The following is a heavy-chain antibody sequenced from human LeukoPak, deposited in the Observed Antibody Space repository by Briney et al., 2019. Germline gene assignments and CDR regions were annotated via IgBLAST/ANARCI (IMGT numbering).Heavy chain of an antibody. CDR2: IYPGDSDT. Sequence: GESLKISCKGSGYSFTSYWIGWVRQMPGKGLEWMGIIYPGDSDTRYSPSFQGQVTISADKSISTAYLQWSSLKASDTAMYYCARFVSSSSSVTDTGFDYWGQGTLVTVSS. CDR1: GYSFTSYW. D-gene: IGHD6-6*01. J-gene: IGHJ4*02. V-gene: IGHV5-51*01. CDR3: ARFVSSSSSVTDTGFDY.